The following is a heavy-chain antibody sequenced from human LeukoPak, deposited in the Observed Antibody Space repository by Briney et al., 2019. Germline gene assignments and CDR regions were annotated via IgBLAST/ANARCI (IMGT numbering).Heavy chain of an antibody. V-gene: IGHV3-21*01. J-gene: IGHJ4*02. D-gene: IGHD5-18*01. CDR1: GFTFSSYS. CDR2: ISSSSSYI. CDR3: ARGGTAMVMLSPKDDY. Sequence: KPEGFLRLSCAASGFTFSSYSMNWVRQPPGKGLKWVSSISSSSSYIYYADSVKGRFTISRDNAKNSLYLQMNSLRAEDTAVYYCARGGTAMVMLSPKDDYWGQGTLVTVSS.